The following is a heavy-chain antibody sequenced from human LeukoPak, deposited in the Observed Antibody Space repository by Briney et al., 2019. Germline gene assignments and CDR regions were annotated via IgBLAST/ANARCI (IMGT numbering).Heavy chain of an antibody. CDR1: GFTFSSYA. J-gene: IGHJ4*02. CDR3: AKDIWDVGGYGDYWFDY. CDR2: ISGSGGST. D-gene: IGHD4-17*01. Sequence: PGGSLRLSCAASGFTFSSYAMSWVRQAPGKGLEWVSAISGSGGSTYYADSVKGRFTISRDNSKNTLYLQMNSLRAEDTAVYYCAKDIWDVGGYGDYWFDYWGQGTLVTVSS. V-gene: IGHV3-23*01.